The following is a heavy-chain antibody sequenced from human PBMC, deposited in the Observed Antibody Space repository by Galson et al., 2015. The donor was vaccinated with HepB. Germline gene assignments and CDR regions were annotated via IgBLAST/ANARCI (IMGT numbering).Heavy chain of an antibody. Sequence: SLRLSCAASGFTFSSYGMHWVRQAPGKGLEWVAVISYDGSNKYYADSVKGRFTISRDNSKNTLYLQMNSLRAEDTAVYYCAKRGLDYTRDSYYYYYMDVWGKGTTVTVSS. CDR1: GFTFSSYG. J-gene: IGHJ6*03. CDR2: ISYDGSNK. V-gene: IGHV3-30*18. CDR3: AKRGLDYTRDSYYYYYMDV. D-gene: IGHD4-11*01.